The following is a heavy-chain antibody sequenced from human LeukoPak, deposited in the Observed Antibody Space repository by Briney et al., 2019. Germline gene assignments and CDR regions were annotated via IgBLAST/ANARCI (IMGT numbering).Heavy chain of an antibody. Sequence: ASVKVSCKASGYTFTSYYMHWARQPPGQGLEWMGIINPSGGSTSYAQKFQGRVTMTRDTSTSTVYMELSSLRSEDTAVYYCARPHCGYGGYAYFDYWGQGTLVTVSS. V-gene: IGHV1-46*01. CDR1: GYTFTSYY. J-gene: IGHJ4*02. CDR2: INPSGGST. CDR3: ARPHCGYGGYAYFDY. D-gene: IGHD5-12*01.